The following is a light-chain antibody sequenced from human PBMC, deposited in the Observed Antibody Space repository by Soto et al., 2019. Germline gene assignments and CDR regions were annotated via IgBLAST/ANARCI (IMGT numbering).Light chain of an antibody. Sequence: EVVMTQSPDTLSVSPGERATLCCRASQEVSSHVAWYQQRPGQAPRLLSNAASIRATDTPDRISGSGSGTEFTLTISSLQSEDFAVYYCQQYKNWPPITFGQGTRLEI. J-gene: IGKJ5*01. CDR3: QQYKNWPPIT. CDR2: AAS. V-gene: IGKV3-15*01. CDR1: QEVSSH.